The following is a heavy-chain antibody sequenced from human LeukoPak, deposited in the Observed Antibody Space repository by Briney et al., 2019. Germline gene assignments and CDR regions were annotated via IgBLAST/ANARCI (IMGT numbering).Heavy chain of an antibody. D-gene: IGHD1-20*01. CDR2: IIPIFGTA. CDR1: GGTFSSYA. CDR3: AAALYNWNDVGWFDP. V-gene: IGHV1-69*05. Sequence: SVKVSCKASGGTFSSYAISWVRQAPGQGLEWMGGIIPIFGTANYAQKFQGRVTITTDESTSTAYMELSSLRSEDTAVYYCAAALYNWNDVGWFDPWGQGTLVTVSS. J-gene: IGHJ5*02.